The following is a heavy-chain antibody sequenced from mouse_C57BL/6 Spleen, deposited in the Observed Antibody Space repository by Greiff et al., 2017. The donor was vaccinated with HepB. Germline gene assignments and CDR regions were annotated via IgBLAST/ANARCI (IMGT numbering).Heavy chain of an antibody. CDR1: GYTFTDYE. CDR3: TRSHTAVVATYFAY. J-gene: IGHJ3*01. V-gene: IGHV1-15*01. D-gene: IGHD1-1*01. CDR2: IDPETGGT. Sequence: QVQLQQSGAELVRPGASVTLSCKASGYTFTDYEMHWVKQTPVHGLEWIGAIDPETGGTAYNQKFKGKAILTADKSSSTAYMELRSLTSEDSAVYYCTRSHTAVVATYFAYWGQGTLVTVSA.